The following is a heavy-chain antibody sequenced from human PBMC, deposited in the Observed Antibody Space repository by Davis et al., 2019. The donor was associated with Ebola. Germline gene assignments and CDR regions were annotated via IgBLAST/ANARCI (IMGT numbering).Heavy chain of an antibody. CDR1: GFTVSNTY. CDR3: ARRPTGMYHFDF. D-gene: IGHD1-1*01. CDR2: IYSGGTT. J-gene: IGHJ4*02. Sequence: PGGSLRLSCAASGFTVSNTYITWVRQTPGKGLECVSVIYSGGTTYYVDSVKGRFAISRDNTKNTVYLEMDYLTAEDTAVYYCARRPTGMYHFDFWGQGTPVTVSS. V-gene: IGHV3-53*01.